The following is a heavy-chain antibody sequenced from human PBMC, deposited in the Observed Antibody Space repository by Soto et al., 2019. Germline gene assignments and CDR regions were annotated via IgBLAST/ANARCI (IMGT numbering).Heavy chain of an antibody. CDR2: INHSGST. Sequence: SETLSLTCALYGGSFSGYYWSWIRQPPEKGLERIEEINHSGSTNYNPSLKSRVTISVDTSKNQFSLKLSSVTAADTAVYYCARARDHYDYYYYYYMDVWGKGTTVTVSS. CDR3: ARARDHYDYYYYYYMDV. D-gene: IGHD4-17*01. CDR1: GGSFSGYY. V-gene: IGHV4-34*01. J-gene: IGHJ6*03.